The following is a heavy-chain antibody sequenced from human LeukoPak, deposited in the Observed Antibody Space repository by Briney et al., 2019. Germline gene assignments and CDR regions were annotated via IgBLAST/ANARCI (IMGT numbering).Heavy chain of an antibody. CDR2: IYHSGNT. V-gene: IGHV4-59*01. J-gene: IGHJ4*02. D-gene: IGHD7-27*01. CDR1: GGLIRTYY. CDR3: ARDLGHFDY. Sequence: KPSETLSLTCTVSGGLIRTYYWSWIRQPPGKGLEWMGYIYHSGNTDYNPFLKSRVTISVDSSKNQFSLKLSSVTAADTAVYYCARDLGHFDYWGQGTLVTVSS.